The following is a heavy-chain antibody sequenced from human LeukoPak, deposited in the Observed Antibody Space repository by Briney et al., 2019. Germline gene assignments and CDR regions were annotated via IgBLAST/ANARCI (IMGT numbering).Heavy chain of an antibody. CDR1: GGSIRSYY. J-gene: IGHJ4*02. Sequence: SETLSLTCTLSGGSIRSYYWSWIRQPPGKGLEWIGYIYYGGVTKYNPSLESRVTISVDTSKNQFSLKMTSMTAADTAVYFCARDRRGGSGWYPFDYWGQGILVTVSS. V-gene: IGHV4-59*01. D-gene: IGHD6-19*01. CDR2: IYYGGVT. CDR3: ARDRRGGSGWYPFDY.